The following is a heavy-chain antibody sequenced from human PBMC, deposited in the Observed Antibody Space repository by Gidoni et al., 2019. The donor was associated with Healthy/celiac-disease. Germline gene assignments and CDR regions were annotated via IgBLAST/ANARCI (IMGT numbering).Heavy chain of an antibody. CDR2: INHSGST. J-gene: IGHJ5*02. CDR3: ARGRYCSGGSCYSLPGFDP. D-gene: IGHD2-15*01. V-gene: IGHV4-34*01. CDR1: GGSFSGYY. Sequence: QVQLQQWGAGLLKPSETLSLTCAVYGGSFSGYYWSWIRQPPGKGLEWIGEINHSGSTNYNPSLKSRVTISVDTSKNQFSLKLSSVTAADTAVYYCARGRYCSGGSCYSLPGFDPWGQGTLVTVSS.